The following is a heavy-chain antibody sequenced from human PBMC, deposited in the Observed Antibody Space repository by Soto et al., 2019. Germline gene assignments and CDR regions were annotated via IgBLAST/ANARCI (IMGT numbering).Heavy chain of an antibody. D-gene: IGHD3-10*01. CDR3: ARQVNPWAQGAFDI. CDR1: GGSFSGYY. V-gene: IGHV4-34*01. J-gene: IGHJ3*02. CDR2: INHSGST. Sequence: SETLSLTCAVYGGSFSGYYWTWIRQPPGTGLEWIGEINHSGSTYYNPSLKSRVTISVDTSKNQFSLKLSSVTAADTAVYYCARQVNPWAQGAFDIWGQGTMVTVSS.